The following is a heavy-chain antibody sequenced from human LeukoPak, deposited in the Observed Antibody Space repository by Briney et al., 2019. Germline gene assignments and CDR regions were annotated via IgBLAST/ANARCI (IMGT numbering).Heavy chain of an antibody. V-gene: IGHV3-23*01. CDR1: GFTFSSYA. Sequence: GGSLRLSCGASGFTFSSYAMSWVRQAPGKGLEWVSAISGSGGSTYYADSVKGRFTISRDNSKNTLYLQMNSLRAEDTAVYYCAKVGSYSEKGNWFDPWGQGTLVTISS. CDR2: ISGSGGST. CDR3: AKVGSYSEKGNWFDP. D-gene: IGHD1-26*01. J-gene: IGHJ5*02.